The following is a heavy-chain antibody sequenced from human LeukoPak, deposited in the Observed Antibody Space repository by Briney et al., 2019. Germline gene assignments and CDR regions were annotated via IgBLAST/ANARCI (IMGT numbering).Heavy chain of an antibody. V-gene: IGHV1-69*13. CDR2: IIAIFGTA. CDR1: GGTLSNYA. CDR3: GSCYSSGFDP. D-gene: IGHD2-15*01. J-gene: IGHJ5*02. Sequence: SVKVSCKASGGTLSNYAISWVRQAPGQGLEWMGGIIAIFGTANYAQKFQGRVTITADESTTTAYMELSSLRSDDTAIYCNGSCYSSGFDPWGQGTLVTVSS.